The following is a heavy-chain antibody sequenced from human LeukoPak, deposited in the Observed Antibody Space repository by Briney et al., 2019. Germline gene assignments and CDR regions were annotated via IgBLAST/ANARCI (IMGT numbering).Heavy chain of an antibody. CDR2: IYYSGST. D-gene: IGHD2-21*02. J-gene: IGHJ4*02. Sequence: SETLSLTCTVSGGSISSGGYYWSWICQHPGKGLEWIGYIYYSGSTYYNPSLKSRVTISVDTSKNQFSLKLSSVTAADTAVYYCAREKAYCGGDCLDYFDYWGQGTLVTVSS. CDR1: GGSISSGGYY. CDR3: AREKAYCGGDCLDYFDY. V-gene: IGHV4-31*03.